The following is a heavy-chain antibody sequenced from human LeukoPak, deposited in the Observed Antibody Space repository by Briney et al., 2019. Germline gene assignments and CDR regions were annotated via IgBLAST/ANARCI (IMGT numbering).Heavy chain of an antibody. CDR3: ARDSPYSGSYQYYLEY. CDR1: GFTFSNYW. D-gene: IGHD1-26*01. Sequence: GGSLRLSCAASGFTFSNYWMSWVRQAPGKGLEWVATIRADGSEKYYVDSLKGRFTISRDNAENSLHLQMNSLRVEDTAVYYCARDSPYSGSYQYYLEYWGQGTPVTVSS. V-gene: IGHV3-7*01. CDR2: IRADGSEK. J-gene: IGHJ4*02.